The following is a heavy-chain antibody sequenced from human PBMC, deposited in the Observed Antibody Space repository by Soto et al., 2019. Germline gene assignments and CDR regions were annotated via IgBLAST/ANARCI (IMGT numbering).Heavy chain of an antibody. CDR2: LSGSGTST. V-gene: IGHV3-23*01. Sequence: GGSLRLSCAASGFSFVNYAMNWVRQAPGKGLEWVSGLSGSGTSTYYADSVKGRFTISRDNSRDTLFLQMNSLRFDDTAIYYCAKDSIYDDGKRFDPWGQGTQVTVSS. J-gene: IGHJ5*02. CDR3: AKDSIYDDGKRFDP. CDR1: GFSFVNYA. D-gene: IGHD3-3*01.